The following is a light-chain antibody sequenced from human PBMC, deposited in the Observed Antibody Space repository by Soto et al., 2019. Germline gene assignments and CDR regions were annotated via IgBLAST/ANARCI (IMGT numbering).Light chain of an antibody. V-gene: IGKV1-5*01. CDR1: QSISDW. CDR2: GAS. Sequence: DIQMTQSPSTLSASVGDSVTITCRASQSISDWLAWYQQRPGKAPKLLIYGASSLVSGVPPRFSASGSGTEFTLTISSLQPDDFASYYCQQYHGSSRTFGQGTKVEVK. J-gene: IGKJ1*01. CDR3: QQYHGSSRT.